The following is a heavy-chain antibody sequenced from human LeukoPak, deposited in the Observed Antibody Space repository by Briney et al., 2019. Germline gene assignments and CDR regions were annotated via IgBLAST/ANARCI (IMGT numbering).Heavy chain of an antibody. J-gene: IGHJ4*02. Sequence: SDTLSLTYPVSGGSIDDYYGSWIRPPAGKRLEWIVRIYSGGSTNYSPSLKSRVTMSLDTSTNQFSLKMTSVTAADTAVYYCARDPNSALWGQGTLVTVSS. V-gene: IGHV4-4*07. CDR3: ARDPNSAL. D-gene: IGHD4-23*01. CDR2: IYSGGST. CDR1: GGSIDDYY.